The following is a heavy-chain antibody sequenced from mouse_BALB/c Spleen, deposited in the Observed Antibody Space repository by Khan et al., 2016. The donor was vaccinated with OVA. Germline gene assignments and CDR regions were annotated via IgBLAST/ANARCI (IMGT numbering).Heavy chain of an antibody. J-gene: IGHJ2*01. CDR2: TNPTNGRT. V-gene: IGHV1S81*02. CDR1: GYTFTSYW. CDR3: ARIKKIVATYFDY. D-gene: IGHD1-1*01. Sequence: QVQLKQSGAELVKAGASVKMSCKASGYTFTSYWMHWVKQRLGQGLEWFAETNPTNGRTYYNEKFKSKATLTVDKSSSTAYMLLSGPTFEDSAVXSCARIKKIVATYFDYWGQGTTLTVSS.